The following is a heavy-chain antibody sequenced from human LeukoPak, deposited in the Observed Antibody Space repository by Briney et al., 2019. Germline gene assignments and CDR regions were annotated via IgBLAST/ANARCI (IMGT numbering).Heavy chain of an antibody. J-gene: IGHJ4*02. CDR3: AILLEDHAFSTGSAKDY. Sequence: GASVKVSCKVSGYSLTQLSMHWVRQGIGRGLEWMGGFDPVDGETIYAQKFQGRVTMTENTSTDTAYMELSSLRSDDTAVYYCAILLEDHAFSTGSAKDYWGQGTLVTVSS. CDR1: GYSLTQLS. D-gene: IGHD3/OR15-3a*01. CDR2: FDPVDGET. V-gene: IGHV1-24*01.